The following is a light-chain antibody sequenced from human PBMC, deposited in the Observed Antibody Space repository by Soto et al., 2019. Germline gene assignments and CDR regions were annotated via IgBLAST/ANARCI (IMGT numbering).Light chain of an antibody. J-gene: IGLJ3*02. V-gene: IGLV2-14*01. CDR3: SSYTSSSTRV. CDR1: SSDVGGYNY. CDR2: EVS. Sequence: QSALTQPASVSGSPGQSITISCTGTSSDVGGYNYVSWFQHHPGKAPKLMIYEVSNRPSGVSNRFSGSKSGNTASLTISGLQAEDEADYYCSSYTSSSTRVFGGGTKHRP.